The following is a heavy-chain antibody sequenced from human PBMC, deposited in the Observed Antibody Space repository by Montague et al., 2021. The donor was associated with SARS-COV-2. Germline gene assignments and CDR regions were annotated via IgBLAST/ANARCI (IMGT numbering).Heavy chain of an antibody. CDR1: GGSISSGSYY. Sequence: TLSLTCTVSGGSISSGSYYWTWIRQPAGKGLEWIGRIYTSGSANYNASLKSRVTISLDTSKNQFSLKLSSVTAAATAVYDCARDRERYDASDYSGVYYYYGMDVWGQGTTVTVSS. CDR3: ARDRERYDASDYSGVYYYYGMDV. CDR2: IYTSGSA. J-gene: IGHJ6*02. V-gene: IGHV4-61*02. D-gene: IGHD3-22*01.